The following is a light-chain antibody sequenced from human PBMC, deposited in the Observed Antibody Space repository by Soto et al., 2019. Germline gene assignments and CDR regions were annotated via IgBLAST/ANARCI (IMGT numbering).Light chain of an antibody. Sequence: QSALTQPPSASGSPGQSVTISCTGTSSDVGDYNYVSWYQQHPAKAPKLIIYDVSNRPSGVPDRFSGSKSGNTASLTVSGLQAEDEADYYCSSYAGSNNFVFGTGTKLTVL. V-gene: IGLV2-8*01. CDR2: DVS. CDR1: SSDVGDYNY. J-gene: IGLJ1*01. CDR3: SSYAGSNNFV.